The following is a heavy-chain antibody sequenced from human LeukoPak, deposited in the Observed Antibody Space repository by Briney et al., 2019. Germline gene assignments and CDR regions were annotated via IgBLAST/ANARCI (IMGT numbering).Heavy chain of an antibody. J-gene: IGHJ6*02. CDR2: ISYDGSNK. CDR1: GLTFSSYG. V-gene: IGHV3-30*18. CDR3: AKDLAPLRGYSGYERMMDV. D-gene: IGHD5-12*01. Sequence: PGGSLRLSCAASGLTFSSYGMHWVRQAPGKGLEWVAVISYDGSNKYYADSVKGRFTISRDNSKNTLYLQMNSLRAEDTAVYYCAKDLAPLRGYSGYERMMDVWGQGTTVTVSS.